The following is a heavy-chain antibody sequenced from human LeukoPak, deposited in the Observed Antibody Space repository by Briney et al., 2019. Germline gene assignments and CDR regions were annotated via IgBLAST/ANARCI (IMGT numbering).Heavy chain of an antibody. V-gene: IGHV3-7*01. CDR3: ARWEGNGYYFDY. D-gene: IGHD3-22*01. J-gene: IGHJ4*02. CDR1: GFTFSSFW. CDR2: IKQDGSEE. Sequence: GGSLRLSCAASGFTFSSFWLSWVRQAPGKGLEWVANIKQDGSEEYYVDSVKGRFTISRDNAKNSLYLQMNSLRAEDTAVYYCARWEGNGYYFDYRGQGTLVTVSS.